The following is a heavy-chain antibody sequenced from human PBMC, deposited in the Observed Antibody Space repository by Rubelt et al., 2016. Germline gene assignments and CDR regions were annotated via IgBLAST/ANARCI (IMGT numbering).Heavy chain of an antibody. J-gene: IGHJ4*02. Sequence: QLQLVQSGAEVKKSGSSVRVSCKASGGTLSMYSFGWVRQAPGQGFEWMGRIVPIVGRTNYAQKFQDRVNITVDKSTITAYMELRNLRSDDTAVYYCARDPIAVAGFPDYWGQGTLVTVSS. CDR3: ARDPIAVAGFPDY. CDR2: IVPIVGRT. D-gene: IGHD6-19*01. CDR1: GGTLSMYS. V-gene: IGHV1-69*04.